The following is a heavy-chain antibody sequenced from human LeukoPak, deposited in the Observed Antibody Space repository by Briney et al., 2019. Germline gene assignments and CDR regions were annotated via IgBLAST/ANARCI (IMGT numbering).Heavy chain of an antibody. Sequence: GGSLRLSCAVSEITLSNYGMSWVRQAPGKGLEWFAGISDSGGRTNYADSVKGRFTISRDNPKNTLYLQMNSLRAEDTAVYFCAKRGVVIRVILVGFHKEAYYFDSWGQGALVTVSS. D-gene: IGHD3-22*01. CDR2: ISDSGGRT. CDR3: AKRGVVIRVILVGFHKEAYYFDS. V-gene: IGHV3-23*01. CDR1: EITLSNYG. J-gene: IGHJ4*02.